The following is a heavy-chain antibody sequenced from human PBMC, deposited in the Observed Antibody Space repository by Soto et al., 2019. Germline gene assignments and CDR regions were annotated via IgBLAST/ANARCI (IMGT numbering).Heavy chain of an antibody. CDR1: GYTFTGYF. CDR2: INTNSGAT. Sequence: QVQLMQPGAEMKKPGASVKVSCKASGYTFTGYFMHWVRQAPGQGLEWMGWINTNSGATKYAHKFQGRVTMTRDTSISTAYMELSGLTSDDTAVYFCARGGGTILAPLPWGQGTLVTVSS. V-gene: IGHV1-2*02. D-gene: IGHD3-3*01. CDR3: ARGGGTILAPLP. J-gene: IGHJ5*02.